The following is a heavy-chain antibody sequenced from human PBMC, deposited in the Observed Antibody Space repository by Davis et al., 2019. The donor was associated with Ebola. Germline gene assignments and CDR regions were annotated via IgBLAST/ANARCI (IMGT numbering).Heavy chain of an antibody. CDR2: ISSSGSTI. Sequence: PGGSLRLSCAASGLTSSSYEMNWVRQAPGKGLEWLSYISSSGSTIYYADSVKGRFTISRDNAKNSLYLQMNSLRVEDTAVYYCARPGCSGGTCYQDRYFDLWGRGTLVTVSS. CDR3: ARPGCSGGTCYQDRYFDL. CDR1: GLTSSSYE. D-gene: IGHD2-15*01. V-gene: IGHV3-48*03. J-gene: IGHJ2*01.